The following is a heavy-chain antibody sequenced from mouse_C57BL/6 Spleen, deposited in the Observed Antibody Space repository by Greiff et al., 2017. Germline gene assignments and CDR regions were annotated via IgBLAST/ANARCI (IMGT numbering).Heavy chain of an antibody. D-gene: IGHD1-1*01. Sequence: QVQLQQPGAELVRPGSSVKLSCKASGYTFTSYWMHWVKQRPIQGLEWIGNIDPSDSETHYNQKFKDKATLTVDKSSSTAYMQLSSLTSEDSAVYYSAKGIGYYGSSYDYFDYWGQGTTLTVSS. CDR1: GYTFTSYW. CDR2: IDPSDSET. V-gene: IGHV1-52*01. J-gene: IGHJ2*01. CDR3: AKGIGYYGSSYDYFDY.